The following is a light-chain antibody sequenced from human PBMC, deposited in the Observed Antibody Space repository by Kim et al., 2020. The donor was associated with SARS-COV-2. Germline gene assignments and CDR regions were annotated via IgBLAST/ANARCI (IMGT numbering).Light chain of an antibody. CDR3: RQSVDTPLT. CDR1: QTVRSST. V-gene: IGKV3-20*01. CDR2: STA. J-gene: IGKJ5*01. Sequence: PAAERDTLSCMCRQTVRSSTWSGYQQNRGRAPRHRLLSTATRAPGIPGGLCGSGSATDFTPAINGLVPEDYAVYYCRQSVDTPLTFGQGTRLEIK.